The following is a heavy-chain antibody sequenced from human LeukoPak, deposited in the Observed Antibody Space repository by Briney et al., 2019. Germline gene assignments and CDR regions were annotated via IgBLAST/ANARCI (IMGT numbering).Heavy chain of an antibody. J-gene: IGHJ4*02. Sequence: GESLTISCSGSGYKFTDYWIGWVRQMPGKGLEWMGIIYPGDSDTRYSPSFQGQVTISADKSISTAYLQWSSLKASDTAMYYCARHVGTITMVRGVTAPVDYWGQGTLVTVSS. CDR2: IYPGDSDT. V-gene: IGHV5-51*01. D-gene: IGHD3-10*01. CDR3: ARHVGTITMVRGVTAPVDY. CDR1: GYKFTDYW.